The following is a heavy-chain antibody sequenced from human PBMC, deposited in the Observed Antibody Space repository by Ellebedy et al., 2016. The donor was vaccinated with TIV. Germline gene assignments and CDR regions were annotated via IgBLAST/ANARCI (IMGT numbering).Heavy chain of an antibody. J-gene: IGHJ4*02. Sequence: PGGSLRLSCAASGFTFSSYAMHWVRQAPGKGLEWVAVISYDGSNKYYADSVKGRFTISRDNSKNTLYLQMNSLRAEDTAVYYCASSSSSGYYFDYWGQGTLVTVSS. D-gene: IGHD6-6*01. CDR2: ISYDGSNK. CDR1: GFTFSSYA. CDR3: ASSSSSGYYFDY. V-gene: IGHV3-30-3*01.